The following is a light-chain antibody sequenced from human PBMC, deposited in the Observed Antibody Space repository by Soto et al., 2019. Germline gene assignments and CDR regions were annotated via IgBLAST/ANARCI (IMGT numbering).Light chain of an antibody. CDR3: QQYGSSPLLRGGWT. CDR2: GAS. Sequence: EIVLTQSPGTLSLSPGERATLSCRASQSVSSSYLAWYQQKPGQAPRLLIYGASSRATGIPDRFSGSGSGTDFTLTISRLEPEDFAVYYCQQYGSSPLLRGGWTFGQGTKVEIK. CDR1: QSVSSSY. V-gene: IGKV3-20*01. J-gene: IGKJ1*01.